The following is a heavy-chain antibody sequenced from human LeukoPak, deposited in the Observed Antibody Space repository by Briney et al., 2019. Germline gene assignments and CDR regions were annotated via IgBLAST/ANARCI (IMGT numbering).Heavy chain of an antibody. CDR3: ARDGYGSGSYPFDY. CDR1: GGSISSSNW. J-gene: IGHJ4*02. V-gene: IGHV4-4*02. D-gene: IGHD3-10*01. Sequence: SETLSLTCAVSGGSISSSNWWSWVRQPPGKGLEWIGEIYHSGSTNYNPSLKSRVTISVDKSKNQFSLKLSSVTAADTAVYYCARDGYGSGSYPFDYWGQGTLVTVSS. CDR2: IYHSGST.